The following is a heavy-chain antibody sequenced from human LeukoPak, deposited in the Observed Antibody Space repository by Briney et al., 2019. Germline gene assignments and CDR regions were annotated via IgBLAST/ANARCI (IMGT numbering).Heavy chain of an antibody. CDR3: AKGSGDYFQYYFDY. J-gene: IGHJ4*02. CDR1: GFTFSSYG. Sequence: PGGSLRLSCAASGFTFSSYGMHWVRQAPGKGLEWVAVVWYDGSNKYYADSVKGRFTISRDNSKNTLYLQMNSLRAEDTAVYYCAKGSGDYFQYYFDYWGQGTLVTVSS. D-gene: IGHD4-17*01. CDR2: VWYDGSNK. V-gene: IGHV3-33*06.